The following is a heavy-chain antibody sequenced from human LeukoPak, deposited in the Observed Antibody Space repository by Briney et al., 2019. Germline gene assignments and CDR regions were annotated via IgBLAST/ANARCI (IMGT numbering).Heavy chain of an antibody. J-gene: IGHJ4*02. V-gene: IGHV1-18*01. CDR3: ARDRRYCSSTSCYSLGLGY. D-gene: IGHD2-2*01. CDR1: GYTFTRYG. CDR2: ISAYNGNT. Sequence: GASVKVSCKASGYTFTRYGISWVRQAPGQGLEWMGWISAYNGNTNYAQKLQGRVTMTTDTSTRTAYMELRSLRSDDTAVYYCARDRRYCSSTSCYSLGLGYWGQGTLVTVSS.